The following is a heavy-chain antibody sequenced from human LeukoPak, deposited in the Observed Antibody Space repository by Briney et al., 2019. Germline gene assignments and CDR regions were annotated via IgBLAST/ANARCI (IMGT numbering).Heavy chain of an antibody. Sequence: GGSLRLSCAASGFTFSRHGLHWVRQAPGKGLDWVAVISYDGSDKYYADSVKGRFTISRDNSKNTLYLQMNSLRVEDTAVYYCAKDGLSPHIDSWGQGTLVTVSS. CDR2: ISYDGSDK. CDR1: GFTFSRHG. CDR3: AKDGLSPHIDS. D-gene: IGHD3-16*02. J-gene: IGHJ4*02. V-gene: IGHV3-30*18.